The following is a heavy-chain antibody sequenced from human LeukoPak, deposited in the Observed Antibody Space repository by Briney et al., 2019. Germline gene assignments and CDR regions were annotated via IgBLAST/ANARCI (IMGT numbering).Heavy chain of an antibody. CDR1: GFTFSHYA. V-gene: IGHV3-30-3*01. D-gene: IGHD6-13*01. CDR3: ARDRAAAPWGYFDY. J-gene: IGHJ4*02. CDR2: ISYDGSNI. Sequence: PGGSLRLSCEASGFTFSHYAMHWVRQSPGKGLEWVALISYDGSNIQYADSVKGRFTISRDNSKNTLYLQMNTLRTEDTALYYCARDRAAAPWGYFDYWGRGTLVTVSS.